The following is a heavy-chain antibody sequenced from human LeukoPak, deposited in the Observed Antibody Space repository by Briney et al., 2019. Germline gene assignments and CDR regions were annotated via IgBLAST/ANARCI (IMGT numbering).Heavy chain of an antibody. Sequence: GGSLRLSCTASGFTFGDYAMSWVRQAPGKGLEWVSSISGTGGSTHYADSVKGRFTISRDNSKNTLYLQMNSLRAGDTAIYYCAKSSYYDSSGFYREYYFDYWGQGTLVPVSS. V-gene: IGHV3-23*01. CDR1: GFTFGDYA. D-gene: IGHD3-22*01. CDR2: ISGTGGST. CDR3: AKSSYYDSSGFYREYYFDY. J-gene: IGHJ4*02.